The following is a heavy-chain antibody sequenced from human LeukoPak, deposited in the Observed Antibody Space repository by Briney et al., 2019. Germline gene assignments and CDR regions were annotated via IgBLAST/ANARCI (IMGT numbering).Heavy chain of an antibody. Sequence: GGSLRLSCAASGFTFSSYAMSWVRQAPGKGLEWVSAISGNGGSTYYADSVKGRLTISRDNSKNTLYLQMNSLRAEDTAVYYCAKIDRGSGYYWGQGTLVTVSS. CDR2: ISGNGGST. D-gene: IGHD3-22*01. CDR1: GFTFSSYA. V-gene: IGHV3-23*01. J-gene: IGHJ4*02. CDR3: AKIDRGSGYY.